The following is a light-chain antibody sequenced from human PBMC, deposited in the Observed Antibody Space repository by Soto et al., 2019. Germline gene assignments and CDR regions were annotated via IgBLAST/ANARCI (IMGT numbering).Light chain of an antibody. CDR1: QSISDT. CDR2: GAS. Sequence: EIVMTQSPATLSVSPGGRATLSCRASQSISDTLAWYQQKPGQAPRLLISGASSRATGIPDRFSGSGSGTDFTLTISRLEPEDFAVYYCQQYGSSPLTFGGGTKVDI. V-gene: IGKV3-20*01. CDR3: QQYGSSPLT. J-gene: IGKJ4*01.